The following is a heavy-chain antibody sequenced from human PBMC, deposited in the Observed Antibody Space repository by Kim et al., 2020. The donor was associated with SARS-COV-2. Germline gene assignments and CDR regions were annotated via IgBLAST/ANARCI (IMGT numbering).Heavy chain of an antibody. V-gene: IGHV3-23*01. CDR1: GFTFSSYA. J-gene: IGHJ6*02. D-gene: IGHD5-18*01. CDR2: VSGSDDST. Sequence: GGSLRLSCAASGFTFSSYAMSWVRQAPGKGLEWVSAVSGSDDSTYHADSVKGRFTISRDNSKNTLYLQMNSLRAEDTAVYYCAKARSYGSYYYYYGMDVWGQGTTVTVSS. CDR3: AKARSYGSYYYYYGMDV.